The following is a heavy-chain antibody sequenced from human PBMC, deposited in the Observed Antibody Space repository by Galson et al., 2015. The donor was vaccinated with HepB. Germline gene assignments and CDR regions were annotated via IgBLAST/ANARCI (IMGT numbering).Heavy chain of an antibody. CDR1: GFTFSSYA. CDR2: ISYDGSNK. D-gene: IGHD3-3*01. CDR3: ARELPPGYYDFWSGPETNYYYYYGMDV. V-gene: IGHV3-30-3*01. Sequence: SLRLSCAASGFTFSSYAMHWVRQAPGKGLEWVAVISYDGSNKYYADSVKGRFTISRDNSKNTLYLQMNSLRAEDTAVYYCARELPPGYYDFWSGPETNYYYYYGMDVWGQGTTVTVSS. J-gene: IGHJ6*02.